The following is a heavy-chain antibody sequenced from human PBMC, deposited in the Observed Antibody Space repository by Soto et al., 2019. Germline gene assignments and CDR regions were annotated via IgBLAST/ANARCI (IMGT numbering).Heavy chain of an antibody. V-gene: IGHV3-48*03. D-gene: IGHD6-13*01. CDR2: ISTSGSTI. J-gene: IGHJ4*02. CDR3: ARELAAAGSFDY. Sequence: GSLKISCAASGFTFSRYEMNWVRQAPGKGLEWISYISTSGSTIYYADSVKGRFTISRDNAKNSLYLQMNSLRAEDTAVYYCARELAAAGSFDYWGQGTLVTVSS. CDR1: GFTFSRYE.